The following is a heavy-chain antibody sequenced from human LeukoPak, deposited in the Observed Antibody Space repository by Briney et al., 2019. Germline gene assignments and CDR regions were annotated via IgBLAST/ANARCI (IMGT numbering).Heavy chain of an antibody. D-gene: IGHD5-18*01. CDR2: IKKDGSEK. CDR3: ARDLSGVTGYTYGRGIDY. CDR1: GFTFDDYG. J-gene: IGHJ4*02. Sequence: GGSLRLSCAASGFTFDDYGMSWVRQAPGKGLEWVANIKKDGSEKYYVDSVKGRFTVSRDNAKTSLYLQMNSLRAEDTAVYYCARDLSGVTGYTYGRGIDYWGQGTLVTVSS. V-gene: IGHV3-7*01.